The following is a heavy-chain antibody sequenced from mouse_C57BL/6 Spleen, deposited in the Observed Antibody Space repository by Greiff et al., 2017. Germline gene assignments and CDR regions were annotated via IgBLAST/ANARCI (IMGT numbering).Heavy chain of an antibody. CDR1: GYTFTSYW. CDR2: IHPNSGST. CDR3: ASSYDYDYAMDY. Sequence: VQLQQPGAELVKPGASVKLSCKASGYTFTSYWMHWVKQRPGQGLEWIGMIHPNSGSTNYNEKFKSKATLTVDKSSSTAYMQLSSLTSEDSAVYYCASSYDYDYAMDYWGQGTSVTVSS. D-gene: IGHD2-4*01. J-gene: IGHJ4*01. V-gene: IGHV1-64*01.